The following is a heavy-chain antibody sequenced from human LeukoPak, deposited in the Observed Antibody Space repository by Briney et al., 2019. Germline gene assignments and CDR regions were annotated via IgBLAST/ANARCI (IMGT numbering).Heavy chain of an antibody. CDR2: ISAYNGNT. V-gene: IGHV1-18*04. D-gene: IGHD2/OR15-2a*01. CDR1: GYTFSSFY. CDR3: AREESTKNSVLDY. J-gene: IGHJ4*02. Sequence: GASVKVSCKASGYTFSSFYMHWVRQAPGQGLEWMGWISAYNGNTNYAQKLQGRVTMTTDTSTSTAYMELRSLRSDDTAVYYCAREESTKNSVLDYWGQGTLVTVSS.